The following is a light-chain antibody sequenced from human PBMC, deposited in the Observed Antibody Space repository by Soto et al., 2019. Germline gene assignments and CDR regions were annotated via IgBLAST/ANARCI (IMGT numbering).Light chain of an antibody. CDR3: QQYNNWPRT. V-gene: IGKV3-15*01. J-gene: IGKJ1*01. Sequence: EIVMTQSPATLSVSPGERATLSCRASQSVSSDLAWYHQKHGQAPRLLIYGASTRDTGIPARFSGSGSGTEFTLTINRLQSEDFAVYYCQQYNNWPRTFGQGTKVDIK. CDR2: GAS. CDR1: QSVSSD.